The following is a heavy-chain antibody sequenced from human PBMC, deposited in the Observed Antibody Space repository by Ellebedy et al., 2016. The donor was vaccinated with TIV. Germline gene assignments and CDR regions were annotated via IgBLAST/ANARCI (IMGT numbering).Heavy chain of an antibody. J-gene: IGHJ4*01. D-gene: IGHD1-20*01. CDR1: GFTFSSYW. CDR2: INGDGSTT. V-gene: IGHV3-74*01. CDR3: ARYNWNSGHY. Sequence: PGGSLRLSCAASGFTFSSYWMHWVRQAPGKGLVWVSRINGDGSTTGYADSVRGRFTISRDNAKNTLYLQMNSLRAEDTAVYYCARYNWNSGHYWGQGTLITVSS.